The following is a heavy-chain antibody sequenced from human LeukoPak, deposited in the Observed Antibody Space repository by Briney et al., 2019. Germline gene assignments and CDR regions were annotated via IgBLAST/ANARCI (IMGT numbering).Heavy chain of an antibody. D-gene: IGHD1-26*01. V-gene: IGHV3-33*08. CDR3: AKLLSGSKDFDY. CDR1: GFNFNDYY. Sequence: GGSLRLSCAASGFNFNDYYMSWIRQAPGKGLEWVAVIWFDGSNENYADSVKGRFTITRDNSNNTLHLQMNNLRAEDTALYYCAKLLSGSKDFDYWGRGTLVTVSS. CDR2: IWFDGSNE. J-gene: IGHJ4*02.